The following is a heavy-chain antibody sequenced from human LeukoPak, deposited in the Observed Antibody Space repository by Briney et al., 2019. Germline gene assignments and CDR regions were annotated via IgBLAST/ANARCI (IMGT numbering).Heavy chain of an antibody. CDR1: GGTFSSYA. Sequence: SVKVSCKASGGTFSSYAISWVRQAPGQGLEWMGGIIPIFGTANYAQKFQGRVTITADESTSTAYMELSSLRSEDTAVYYCARDPMDEPISIVGATTGDAFDIWGQGTMVTVSS. J-gene: IGHJ3*02. D-gene: IGHD1-26*01. V-gene: IGHV1-69*13. CDR2: IIPIFGTA. CDR3: ARDPMDEPISIVGATTGDAFDI.